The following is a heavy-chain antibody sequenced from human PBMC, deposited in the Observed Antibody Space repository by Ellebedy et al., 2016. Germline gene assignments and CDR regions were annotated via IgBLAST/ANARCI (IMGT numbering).Heavy chain of an antibody. Sequence: GESLKISXAASGFTFSSYAMHWVRQAPGKGLEWVAVISYDGSNKYYADSVKGRFTISRDNAKNSLYLQMNSLRAEDTAVYYCARDSPYYDILTGGNVAYYFDYWGQGTLVTVSS. D-gene: IGHD3-9*01. V-gene: IGHV3-30-3*01. CDR1: GFTFSSYA. CDR2: ISYDGSNK. J-gene: IGHJ4*02. CDR3: ARDSPYYDILTGGNVAYYFDY.